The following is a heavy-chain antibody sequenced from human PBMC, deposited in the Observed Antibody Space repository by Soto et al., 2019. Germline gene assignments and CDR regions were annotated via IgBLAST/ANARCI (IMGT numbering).Heavy chain of an antibody. D-gene: IGHD1-26*01. CDR1: GYTFTSYA. V-gene: IGHV1-3*01. CDR2: INAGNGNT. Sequence: ASVKVSCKASGYTFTSYAMHWVRQAPGQRLEWMGWINAGNGNTKYSQKFQGRVTITRDTSASTAYMELSSLRSEGTAVYYCARVLPTTNYFDYWGQGTLVTVSS. J-gene: IGHJ4*02. CDR3: ARVLPTTNYFDY.